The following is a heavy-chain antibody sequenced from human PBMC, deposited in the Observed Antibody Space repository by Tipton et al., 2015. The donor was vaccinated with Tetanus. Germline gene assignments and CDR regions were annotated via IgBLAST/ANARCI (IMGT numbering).Heavy chain of an antibody. D-gene: IGHD3-3*01. J-gene: IGHJ4*02. CDR2: VNQSGST. V-gene: IGHV4-39*07. CDR1: GASISSNTYY. Sequence: TLSLTCTVSGASISSNTYYWSWIRQTPGKGLEWIGEVNQSGSTKYNPSFNSRAAISVDTSKSQFSLRVRSVTAADTAVYYCARGRTMSGVVAPFDLWGQGTQVTVSS. CDR3: ARGRTMSGVVAPFDL.